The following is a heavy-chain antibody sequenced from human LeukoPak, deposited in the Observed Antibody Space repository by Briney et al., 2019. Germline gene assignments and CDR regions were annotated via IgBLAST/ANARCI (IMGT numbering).Heavy chain of an antibody. CDR3: TRVGASYYGSGTPNVY. CDR2: IYSGGST. V-gene: IGHV3-66*01. D-gene: IGHD3-10*01. Sequence: GGSLRLSCAASGFTVSSNYMSWVRQAPGKGLEWVSVIYSGGSTYYADSVKGRFTISRDNSKNTLYLQMNSLRAEDTAVYYCTRVGASYYGSGTPNVYRGQGTLVTVSS. CDR1: GFTVSSNY. J-gene: IGHJ4*02.